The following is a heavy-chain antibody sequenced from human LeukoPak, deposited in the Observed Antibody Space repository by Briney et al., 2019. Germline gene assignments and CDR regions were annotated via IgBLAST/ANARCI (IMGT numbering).Heavy chain of an antibody. CDR1: GFTFSSYS. D-gene: IGHD2-2*01. Sequence: GGSLRPSCAASGFTFSSYSMNWVRQAPGKGLEWVSSISSSSSYIYYADSVKGRFTISRDNAKNSLYLQMNSLRAEDTAVYYCARAPSWYAYGMDVWGQGTTVTVSS. V-gene: IGHV3-21*01. CDR3: ARAPSWYAYGMDV. J-gene: IGHJ6*02. CDR2: ISSSSSYI.